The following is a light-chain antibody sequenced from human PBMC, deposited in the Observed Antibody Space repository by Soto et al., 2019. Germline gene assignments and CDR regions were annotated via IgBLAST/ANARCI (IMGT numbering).Light chain of an antibody. Sequence: QSVLTQPPSVSGAPGQRVTISCTGSSSNIGAGYDVHWYRQVPGTAPKLLINTNNNRPSGVPDRFSGSKSGTSASLAITGLQAEDVADYYCQSYDSSLSGWVFGGGTKVTVL. CDR3: QSYDSSLSGWV. J-gene: IGLJ3*02. CDR1: SSNIGAGYD. CDR2: TNN. V-gene: IGLV1-40*01.